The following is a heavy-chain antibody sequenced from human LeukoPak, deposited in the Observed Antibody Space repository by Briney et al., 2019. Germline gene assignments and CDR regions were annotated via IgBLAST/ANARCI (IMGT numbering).Heavy chain of an antibody. CDR1: GFTFSSYS. V-gene: IGHV3-21*04. J-gene: IGHJ3*02. Sequence: PGGSLRLSCAASGFTFSSYSMNWVRQAPGKGLEWVSSISSSSSYIYYADSVKGRFTISRDNAKNSLYLQMNSLRAEDTAVYYCARDQYDRSRRTGAFDIWGQGTMVTVSS. CDR2: ISSSSSYI. D-gene: IGHD3-22*01. CDR3: ARDQYDRSRRTGAFDI.